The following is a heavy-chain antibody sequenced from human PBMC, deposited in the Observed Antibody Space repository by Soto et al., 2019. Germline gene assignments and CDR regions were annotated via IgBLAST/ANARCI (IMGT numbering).Heavy chain of an antibody. CDR3: ARGGRYYDILTGSSGHYYYGMDV. CDR2: IYYSGST. J-gene: IGHJ6*02. D-gene: IGHD3-9*01. CDR1: GASISSNY. V-gene: IGHV4-59*12. Sequence: SETLSLTCTVSGASISSNYWSWIRQPPGKGLEWIGYIYYSGSTNYNPSLKSRVTISVDTSKNQFSLKLSSVTAVDTAVYYCARGGRYYDILTGSSGHYYYGMDVWGQGTTVTVSS.